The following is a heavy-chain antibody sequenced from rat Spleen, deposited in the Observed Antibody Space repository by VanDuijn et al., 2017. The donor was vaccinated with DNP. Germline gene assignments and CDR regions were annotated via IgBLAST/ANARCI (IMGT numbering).Heavy chain of an antibody. V-gene: IGHV5S23*01. CDR1: GFTFSNYD. Sequence: EVQLVESGGGLVQPGRSLKLSCAASGFTFSNYDMAWVRQAPKKGLEWVASISTSGGSTYYRDSVKGRFTVSRDNAKSTLYLQMDSLMSDDTATYYCARQRNSGDDEVMDAWGQGASVTVSS. J-gene: IGHJ4*01. CDR2: ISTSGGST. CDR3: ARQRNSGDDEVMDA. D-gene: IGHD1-1*01.